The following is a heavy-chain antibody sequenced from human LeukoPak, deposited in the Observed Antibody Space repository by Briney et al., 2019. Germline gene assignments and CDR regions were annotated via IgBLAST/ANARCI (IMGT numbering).Heavy chain of an antibody. CDR1: GFTFSSYS. V-gene: IGHV3-21*01. CDR2: IGSRTSYI. Sequence: KSGGSLRLSCAASGFTFSSYSMNWVRQAPGKGLEWVSSIGSRTSYIYHADSVKGRFTFSRDNGKNSVYLQMSSLRADDTAVYYCASQRDGASDYWGQGTLVTVSS. J-gene: IGHJ4*02. D-gene: IGHD1-26*01. CDR3: ASQRDGASDY.